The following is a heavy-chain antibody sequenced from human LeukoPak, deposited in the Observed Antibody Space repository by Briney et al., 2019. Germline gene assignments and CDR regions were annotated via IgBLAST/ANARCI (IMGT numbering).Heavy chain of an antibody. D-gene: IGHD2-15*01. CDR1: GASINNYY. Sequence: SQTLSLTCTVAGASINNYYWSWIRQPAGEGLEWIGRIYTRVSTNYYPSLKSRVTMSVDTSKNQFSLKLSSVTAADTAVYYCARGRYCSADICSGGDAFDIWGQGTMVSVSS. V-gene: IGHV4-4*07. CDR2: IYTRVST. J-gene: IGHJ3*02. CDR3: ARGRYCSADICSGGDAFDI.